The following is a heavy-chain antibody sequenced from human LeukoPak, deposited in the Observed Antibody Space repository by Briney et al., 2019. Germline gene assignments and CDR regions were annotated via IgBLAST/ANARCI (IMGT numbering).Heavy chain of an antibody. V-gene: IGHV3-7*01. CDR1: GFSFSNSY. J-gene: IGHJ4*02. CDR2: IWPDGSEK. CDR3: ARLLGFVTTFDY. Sequence: GGSLRLSCGTSGFSFSNSYMSWVRRGPGQGLEWVATIWPDGSEKRYMDSLRGRFTISRDNARDLLFLQMNSLSVEDTAVYYCARLLGFVTTFDYWGQGALVTVSS. D-gene: IGHD4-17*01.